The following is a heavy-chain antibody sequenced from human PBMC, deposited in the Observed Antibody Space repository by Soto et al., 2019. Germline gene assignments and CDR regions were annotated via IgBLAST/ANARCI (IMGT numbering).Heavy chain of an antibody. CDR1: GFTFSGYS. CDR2: ISSSSSYI. Sequence: GGSLRLSCAASGFTFSGYSMNWVRQAPGKGLEWVSSISSSSSYIYYADSVKGRFTISRDNAKNSLYLQMNSLRAEDTAVYYCARDRFHIVATYGMDVWGQGTTVTVSS. J-gene: IGHJ6*02. D-gene: IGHD5-12*01. CDR3: ARDRFHIVATYGMDV. V-gene: IGHV3-21*01.